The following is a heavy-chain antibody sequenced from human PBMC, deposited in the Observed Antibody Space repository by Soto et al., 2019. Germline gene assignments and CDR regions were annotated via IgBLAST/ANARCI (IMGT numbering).Heavy chain of an antibody. Sequence: QVRMVQSGAEVKKPGASVKVSCKASGNSFTGYYVHWVRQAPGQGLERMGWINPKSGGTNYAQKFQGRVTMTRDTYINTAYMELSSLRYDDTAVYFCARDGVVPTMDWGQGTLVTVSS. D-gene: IGHD5-12*01. CDR3: ARDGVVPTMD. CDR1: GNSFTGYY. CDR2: INPKSGGT. J-gene: IGHJ4*02. V-gene: IGHV1-2*02.